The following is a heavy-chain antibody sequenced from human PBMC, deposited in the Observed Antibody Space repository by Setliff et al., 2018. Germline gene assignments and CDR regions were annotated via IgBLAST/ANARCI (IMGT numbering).Heavy chain of an antibody. CDR1: GYSFTNYG. CDR2: NSV. J-gene: IGHJ4*02. V-gene: IGHV1-18*01. CDR3: ARDRPEVVIDAARALFDY. D-gene: IGHD2-15*01. Sequence: ASVKVSCKTSGYSFTNYGINWVRQAPGQGLEWMGWNSVYAREFQGRVTMTIDTPTSTAYMELRSLRSDDTAVYYCARDRPEVVIDAARALFDYWGQGALVTVSS.